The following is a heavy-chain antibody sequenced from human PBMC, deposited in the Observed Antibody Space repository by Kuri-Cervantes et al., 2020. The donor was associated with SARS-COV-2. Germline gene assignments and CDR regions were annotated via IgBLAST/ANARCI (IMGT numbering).Heavy chain of an antibody. Sequence: GESLKISCAASGFTFSSYSMNWVRQAPGKGLEWVSSISSSSSYIYYADSVKGRFTISRDNAKNSLYLQMNSLRAEDTAVYYCARPGFTFFDYYYGMDVWGQGTTVTVSS. V-gene: IGHV3-21*01. CDR2: ISSSSSYI. J-gene: IGHJ6*02. CDR3: ARPGFTFFDYYYGMDV. CDR1: GFTFSSYS. D-gene: IGHD2/OR15-2a*01.